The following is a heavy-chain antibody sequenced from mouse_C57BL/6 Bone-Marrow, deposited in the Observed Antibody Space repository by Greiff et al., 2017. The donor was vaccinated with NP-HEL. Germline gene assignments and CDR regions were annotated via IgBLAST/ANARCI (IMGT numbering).Heavy chain of an antibody. Sequence: EVKLEESGGDLVKPGGSLKLSCAASGFTFSSYGMSWVRQPPNKRLEWVATISIGGSYTSYPASVKGRFPISRDNANNTLYLQMSSLKSEDTAMYYCATNCDGFDYWGQGTTLTVSS. D-gene: IGHD4-1*02. V-gene: IGHV5-6*02. CDR2: ISIGGSYT. CDR1: GFTFSSYG. J-gene: IGHJ2*01. CDR3: ATNCDGFDY.